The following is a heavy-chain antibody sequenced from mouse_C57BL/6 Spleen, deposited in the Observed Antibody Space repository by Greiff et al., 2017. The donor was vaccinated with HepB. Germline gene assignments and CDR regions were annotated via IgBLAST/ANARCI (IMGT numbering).Heavy chain of an antibody. Sequence: QVHVKQPGAELVKPGASVKLSCKASGYTFTSYWMQWVKQRPGQGLEWIGEIDPSDSYTNYNQKFKGKATLTVDTSSSTAYMQLSSLTSEDSAVYYCARSYYGSSNLDYWGQGTTLTVSS. CDR3: ARSYYGSSNLDY. D-gene: IGHD1-1*01. J-gene: IGHJ2*01. CDR1: GYTFTSYW. V-gene: IGHV1-50*01. CDR2: IDPSDSYT.